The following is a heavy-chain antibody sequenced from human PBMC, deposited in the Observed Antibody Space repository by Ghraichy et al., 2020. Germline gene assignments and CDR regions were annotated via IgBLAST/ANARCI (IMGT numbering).Heavy chain of an antibody. CDR1: GFTFSTSW. Sequence: GESLNISCAASGFTFSTSWMTWVRQTPGKGLEWVAKIKEDGSDKYYVDSVKGRFTVSKDNARSSLYLQMNSLRAEDTALYYCARDPDWGALDYWGQETLVTVSS. D-gene: IGHD3/OR15-3a*01. CDR2: IKEDGSDK. CDR3: ARDPDWGALDY. V-gene: IGHV3-7*03. J-gene: IGHJ4*02.